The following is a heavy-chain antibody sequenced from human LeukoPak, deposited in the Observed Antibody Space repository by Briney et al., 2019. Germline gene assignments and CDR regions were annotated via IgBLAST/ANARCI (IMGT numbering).Heavy chain of an antibody. Sequence: ASVKVSCKASGYTFTGYYMHWVRQAPGQGLEWMGWINPNSGGTNYAQKFQGRVTMTRDTSISTAYMELSRLRSDDTAVYYCARDPGHDYGGPPWGQGTLVTVSS. CDR1: GYTFTGYY. CDR3: ARDPGHDYGGPP. D-gene: IGHD4-23*01. V-gene: IGHV1-2*02. CDR2: INPNSGGT. J-gene: IGHJ5*02.